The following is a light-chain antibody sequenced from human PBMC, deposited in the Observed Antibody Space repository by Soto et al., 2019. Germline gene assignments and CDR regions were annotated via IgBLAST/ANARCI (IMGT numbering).Light chain of an antibody. CDR1: QSVSSY. V-gene: IGKV3-11*01. CDR2: DAS. Sequence: EIVLTQSPATLSLSPGERATLSCRASQSVSSYLAWYQQKPGQAPRLLIYDASNRATGIPPRFSGSGSGTHFPLTISSLEPEDFPVYYCQQRSNSPLTFGGGTKVEIK. J-gene: IGKJ4*01. CDR3: QQRSNSPLT.